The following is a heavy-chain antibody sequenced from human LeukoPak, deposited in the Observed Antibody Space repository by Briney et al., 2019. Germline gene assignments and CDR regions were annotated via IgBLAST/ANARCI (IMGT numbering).Heavy chain of an antibody. V-gene: IGHV4-59*01. CDR3: ARVTGYMVEDYFDY. CDR1: GGSINSYY. CDR2: IYYSGST. J-gene: IGHJ4*02. D-gene: IGHD6-13*01. Sequence: RPSETLSLTCTVSGGSINSYYWSWIRQPPGKGLEWIGYIYYSGSTNYNPSLKSRVTISVDTSKNQFSLRLSSVTAADTALYYCARVTGYMVEDYFDYWGQGTLVTVSP.